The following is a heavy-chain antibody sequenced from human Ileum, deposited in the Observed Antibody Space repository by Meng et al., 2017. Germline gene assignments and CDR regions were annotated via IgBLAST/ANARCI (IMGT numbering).Heavy chain of an antibody. J-gene: IGHJ4*02. CDR3: PRAGYGSSSFHF. V-gene: IGHV3-21*01. CDR1: VSTPQTSS. Sequence: VNLLESARGLGKPRVYLILTVVDPVSTPQTSSTIWVRHAPGKGLKCLSSLSSSNSYIYYADQVLGRFPPSRDNAKNSLYRQMKSLCFVHTAVYYSPRAGYGSSSFHFWGQGTLVTVSS. D-gene: IGHD6-13*01. CDR2: LSSSNSYI.